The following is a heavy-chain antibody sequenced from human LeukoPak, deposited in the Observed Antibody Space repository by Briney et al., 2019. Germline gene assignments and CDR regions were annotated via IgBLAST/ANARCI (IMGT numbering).Heavy chain of an antibody. CDR2: VYKSGRI. CDR1: GDSTTNYY. Sequence: SETLSLTCSISGDSTTNYYYTWIRQSPGKGLEWLAYVYKSGRIDYNASLRSRLTVSIDRSKTQVSLWLRSVTAADTAVYYCASGKNYYDDSASVNRASRTAFDIWAQGTTVIVSS. J-gene: IGHJ3*02. D-gene: IGHD3-16*01. CDR3: ASGKNYYDDSASVNRASRTAFDI. V-gene: IGHV4-59*01.